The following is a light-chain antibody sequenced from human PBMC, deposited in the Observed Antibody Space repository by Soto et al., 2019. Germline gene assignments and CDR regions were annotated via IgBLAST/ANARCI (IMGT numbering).Light chain of an antibody. Sequence: QTVVTQEPSFSVSPGETVTLTCALSSGSVSATSFPSWYQQTPGQAPRTLIYNTNIRSSGVPDRFSGSILGRKAALTITGARADDDADYYCMLYLGSATYVLGPGTKVTVL. J-gene: IGLJ1*01. CDR2: NTN. V-gene: IGLV8-61*01. CDR3: MLYLGSATYV. CDR1: SGSVSATSF.